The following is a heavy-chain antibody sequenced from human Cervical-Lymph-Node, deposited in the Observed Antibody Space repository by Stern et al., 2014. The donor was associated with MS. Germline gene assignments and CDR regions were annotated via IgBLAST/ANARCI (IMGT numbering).Heavy chain of an antibody. Sequence: EVQLVESGGGSEQPGRSLRLSCAASGFTFDDFAMHWVRQAPGKGLEWVSGISWNGGREAYTDSVKGRFIISRDNAKNSLYLQMHSLRPEDTAFYYCAKGNGFMIAFGGLTYYLDSWGQGTLVTVSS. CDR3: AKGNGFMIAFGGLTYYLDS. CDR1: GFTFDDFA. J-gene: IGHJ4*02. D-gene: IGHD3-16*01. CDR2: ISWNGGRE. V-gene: IGHV3-9*01.